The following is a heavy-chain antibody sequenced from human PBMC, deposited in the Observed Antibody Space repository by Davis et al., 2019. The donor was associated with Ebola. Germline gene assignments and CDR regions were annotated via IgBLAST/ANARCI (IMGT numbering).Heavy chain of an antibody. Sequence: GESLKISCAASGFTFSSYAMSWVRQAPGTGLERVSAISGTGGSTYYADSVKGRFTISRDNSKNTLYLQMNSLRAEDTAVYYCAKGSVTIFGVAPDYYGMDVWGKGTTVTVSS. V-gene: IGHV3-23*01. J-gene: IGHJ6*04. D-gene: IGHD3-3*01. CDR3: AKGSVTIFGVAPDYYGMDV. CDR2: ISGTGGST. CDR1: GFTFSSYA.